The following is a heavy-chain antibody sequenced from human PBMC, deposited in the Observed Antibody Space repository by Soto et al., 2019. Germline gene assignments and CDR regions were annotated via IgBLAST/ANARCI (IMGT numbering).Heavy chain of an antibody. J-gene: IGHJ4*02. V-gene: IGHV4-31*03. Sequence: SETLSLTCTVSGGSISSGGYYWSWIRQHPGKGLEWIGYIYYSGSTYYNPSLKSRVTISVDTSKNQFSLKLSSVTAADTAVYYCARITASALTDYWGRGTLVTVSS. D-gene: IGHD2-21*01. CDR2: IYYSGST. CDR3: ARITASALTDY. CDR1: GGSISSGGYY.